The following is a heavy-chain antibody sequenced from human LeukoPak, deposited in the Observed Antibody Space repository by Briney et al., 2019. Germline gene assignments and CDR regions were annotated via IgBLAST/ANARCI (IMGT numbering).Heavy chain of an antibody. V-gene: IGHV4-61*02. CDR2: IYTSGST. J-gene: IGHJ5*02. Sequence: PSETLSLTCAVSGYSISSGYYWGWIRQPAGKGLEWIGRIYTSGSTNYNPSLKSRVTISVDTSKNQFSLKLSSVTAADTAVYYCARELMVAATFDWFDPWGRGTLVTVSS. CDR1: GYSISSGYY. D-gene: IGHD2-15*01. CDR3: ARELMVAATFDWFDP.